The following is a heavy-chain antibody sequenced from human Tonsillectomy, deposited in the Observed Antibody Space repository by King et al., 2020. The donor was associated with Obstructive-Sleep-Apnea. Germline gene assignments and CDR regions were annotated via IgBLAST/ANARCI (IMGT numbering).Heavy chain of an antibody. J-gene: IGHJ4*02. V-gene: IGHV5-51*01. Sequence: VQLVQSGAEVKKPGESLKISCQGSGYIFHNYWIVGVRQMPAKGLEWSGIIYPCVFLTEYIPAFQGQGTISVDKSNRSAYLQWSSLRASDTAIYYCALTSTGWVVSWGQGTLVTVSS. D-gene: IGHD6-19*01. CDR2: IYPCVFLT. CDR1: GYIFHNYW. CDR3: ALTSTGWVVS.